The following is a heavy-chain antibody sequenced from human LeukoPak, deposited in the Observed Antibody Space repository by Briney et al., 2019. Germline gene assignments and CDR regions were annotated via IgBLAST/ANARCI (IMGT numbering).Heavy chain of an antibody. D-gene: IGHD6-19*01. CDR3: ARVGSGGWYGEWFDP. CDR1: GFTFSSYG. CDR2: ISGRGGNT. J-gene: IGHJ5*02. Sequence: PGGSLRLSCVASGFTFSSYGMSWVRQAPGKGLEWVSGISGRGGNTYYTDSVKGRFTISRDNSKNTLYLQMNSLRAEDTAVYYCARVGSGGWYGEWFDPWGQGTLVTVSS. V-gene: IGHV3-23*01.